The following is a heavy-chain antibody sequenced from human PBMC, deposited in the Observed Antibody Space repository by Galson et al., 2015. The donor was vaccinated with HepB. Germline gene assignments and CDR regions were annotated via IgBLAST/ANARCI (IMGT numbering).Heavy chain of an antibody. V-gene: IGHV3-48*03. CDR1: GFTFSSYE. Sequence: SLRLSCAASGFTFSSYEMNWVRQAPGKGLEWISYISSSGTTINYADSVKGRFTISRDNAKNSLYLQMNSLRAEDTAVYYCARDLWLGSLLYYYYYYGMDVWGQGTTVTVS. CDR3: ARDLWLGSLLYYYYYYGMDV. CDR2: ISSSGTTI. D-gene: IGHD2/OR15-2a*01. J-gene: IGHJ6*02.